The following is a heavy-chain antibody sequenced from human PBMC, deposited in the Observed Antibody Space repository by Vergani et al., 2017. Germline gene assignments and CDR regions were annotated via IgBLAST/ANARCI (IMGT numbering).Heavy chain of an antibody. Sequence: EVQLVESGGGLVQPGGSLRLSCAASGFTFSSYWMSWVRQAPGKGLEWVANIKQDGGEKYYVDSVKGRFTISRDNPKNSLYLQMNSLRAEDTALYYCAKDIWGSGSFDDAFDIWGQGTMVTVSS. D-gene: IGHD1-26*01. V-gene: IGHV3-7*03. CDR1: GFTFSSYW. J-gene: IGHJ3*02. CDR2: IKQDGGEK. CDR3: AKDIWGSGSFDDAFDI.